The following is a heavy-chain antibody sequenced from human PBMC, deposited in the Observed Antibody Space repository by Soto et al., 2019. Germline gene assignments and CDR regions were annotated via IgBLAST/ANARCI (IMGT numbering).Heavy chain of an antibody. V-gene: IGHV3-30*18. D-gene: IGHD6-13*01. CDR1: GFTFSSYG. CDR3: AKDSSSRKGYYYYGMDV. CDR2: ISYDGSNK. J-gene: IGHJ6*02. Sequence: QVQLVESGGGVVQPGRSRRLSCADSGFTFSSYGMHWVRQAPGKGLEWVAVISYDGSNKYYADSVKGRFTISRDNSKNTLYLQMNSLRAEDTAVYYCAKDSSSRKGYYYYGMDVWGQGTTVTVSS.